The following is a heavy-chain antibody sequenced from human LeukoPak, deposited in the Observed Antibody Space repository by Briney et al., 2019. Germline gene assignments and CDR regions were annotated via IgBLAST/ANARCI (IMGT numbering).Heavy chain of an antibody. V-gene: IGHV1-69*05. CDR3: AREGGGYSYGLYPF. CDR1: GGTFSSYA. J-gene: IGHJ4*02. D-gene: IGHD5-18*01. CDR2: IIPIFGTA. Sequence: SVKVSCKASGGTFSSYAISWVRQAPGQGLEWMGGIIPIFGTANYAQKFQGRVTITTDESTSTAYMELSSLRSEDTAVYYCAREGGGYSYGLYPFWGQGTLVTVSS.